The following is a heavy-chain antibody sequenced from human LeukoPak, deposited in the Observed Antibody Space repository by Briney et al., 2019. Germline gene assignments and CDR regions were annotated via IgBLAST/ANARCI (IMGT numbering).Heavy chain of an antibody. CDR1: GYTFTGYY. Sequence: ASVKVSCKASGYTFTGYYMHWVRQAPGQGLEWMGWINPNSGGTNYAQKFQGRVTMTRDTSISTAYMELSRLRSDDTAVYYCARGSSDSSSWYVDYWGQGTLATVSS. D-gene: IGHD6-13*01. J-gene: IGHJ4*02. V-gene: IGHV1-2*02. CDR2: INPNSGGT. CDR3: ARGSSDSSSWYVDY.